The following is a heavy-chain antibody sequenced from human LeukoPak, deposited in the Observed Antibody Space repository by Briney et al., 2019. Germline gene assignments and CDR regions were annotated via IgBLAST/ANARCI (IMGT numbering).Heavy chain of an antibody. J-gene: IGHJ4*02. Sequence: GECLKISCKGSGYSFTSNWIGWVRRMPGRGLEWMGIIYPGDSDTRYSPSFQGQVTISADKSISTASLQWSSLKASDTAMYYCARHAADGYNYIDNWGQGTLVTVSS. V-gene: IGHV5-51*01. CDR3: ARHAADGYNYIDN. CDR1: GYSFTSNW. CDR2: IYPGDSDT. D-gene: IGHD5-24*01.